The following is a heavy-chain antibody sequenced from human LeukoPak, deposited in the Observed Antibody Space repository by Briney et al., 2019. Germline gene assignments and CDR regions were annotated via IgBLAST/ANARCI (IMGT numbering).Heavy chain of an antibody. J-gene: IGHJ4*02. CDR1: GGSFSGYY. CDR3: ARSLPDYDILTGSFLD. V-gene: IGHV4-34*01. Sequence: SETLSLTCAVYGGSFSGYYWSWIRQPPGKGLEWIGEINHSGSTNYSPSLKSRVTISVDTSKNQFSLKLSSVTAADTAVYYCARSLPDYDILTGSFLDWGQGTLVTVSS. CDR2: INHSGST. D-gene: IGHD3-9*01.